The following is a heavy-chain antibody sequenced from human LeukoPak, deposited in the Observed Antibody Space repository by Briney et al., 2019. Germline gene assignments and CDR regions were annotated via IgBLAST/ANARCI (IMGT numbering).Heavy chain of an antibody. CDR2: INPNSGGT. V-gene: IGHV1-2*02. CDR3: ARAPYGSGSSYDY. D-gene: IGHD3-10*01. CDR1: GYTFTDYY. Sequence: ASVKVSCKASGYTFTDYYMHWVRQAPGQGLEWMGWINPNSGGTNYAQKFQGRVTMTRDTSISTAYMELSRLRSDDTAVYYCARAPYGSGSSYDYWGQGTLVTVSS. J-gene: IGHJ4*02.